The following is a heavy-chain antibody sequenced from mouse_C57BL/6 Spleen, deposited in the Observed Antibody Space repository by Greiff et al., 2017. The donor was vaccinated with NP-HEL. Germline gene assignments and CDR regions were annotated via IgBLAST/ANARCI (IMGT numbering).Heavy chain of an antibody. CDR2: IYPRDGST. D-gene: IGHD1-1*01. J-gene: IGHJ4*01. CDR3: ARSGYGSSYGAMDY. CDR1: GYTFTSYD. Sequence: VQLVESGPELVKPGASVKLSCKASGYTFTSYDINWVKQRPGQGLEWIGWIYPRDGSTKYNEKFKGKATLTVDTSSSTAYMELHSLTSEDSAVYFCARSGYGSSYGAMDYWGQGTSVTVSS. V-gene: IGHV1-85*01.